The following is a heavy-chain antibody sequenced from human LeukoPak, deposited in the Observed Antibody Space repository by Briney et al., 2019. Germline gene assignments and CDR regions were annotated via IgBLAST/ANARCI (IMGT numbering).Heavy chain of an antibody. V-gene: IGHV1-46*01. CDR1: GYTFTSYY. CDR3: ARADSSGYYYIH. D-gene: IGHD3-22*01. CDR2: INPSGGST. J-gene: IGHJ4*02. Sequence: ASVKVSCKASGYTFTSYYMHWVRQAPGQGLEWIGIINPSGGSTSYAQKFQGRVTMTRDMSTSTVYMELSSLRSEDTAVYCCARADSSGYYYIHWGQGTLVTVSS.